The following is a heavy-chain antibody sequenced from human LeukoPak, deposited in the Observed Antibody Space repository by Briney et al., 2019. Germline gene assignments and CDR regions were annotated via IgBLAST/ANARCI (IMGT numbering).Heavy chain of an antibody. CDR3: AKDRLNAGWNEFDY. CDR2: ISYDGSNK. V-gene: IGHV3-30*18. CDR1: GFTFSSYS. J-gene: IGHJ4*02. Sequence: PGGSLRLSCAASGFTFSSYSMNWVRQAPGKGLEWVAVISYDGSNKYYADSVKGRFTISRDNSKNTLYLQMHSLRAEDTAVYFCAKDRLNAGWNEFDYWGQGTLVTVSS. D-gene: IGHD6-19*01.